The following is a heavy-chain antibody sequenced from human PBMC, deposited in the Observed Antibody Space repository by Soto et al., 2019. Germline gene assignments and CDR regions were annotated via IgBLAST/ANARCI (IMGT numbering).Heavy chain of an antibody. V-gene: IGHV3-23*01. CDR3: AKDFPGDYYDSSGPAGY. Sequence: GGSLRLSCAAARVTFSSYAMSWVRRAPGKGLEWVSAISGSGGSTYYADSVKGRFTISRDNSKNTLYLQMNSLRAEDTAVYYCAKDFPGDYYDSSGPAGYWGQGTLVTVSS. D-gene: IGHD3-22*01. CDR1: RVTFSSYA. CDR2: ISGSGGST. J-gene: IGHJ4*02.